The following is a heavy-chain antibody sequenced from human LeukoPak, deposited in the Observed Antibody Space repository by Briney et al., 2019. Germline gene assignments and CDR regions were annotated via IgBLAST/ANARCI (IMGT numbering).Heavy chain of an antibody. D-gene: IGHD3-9*01. CDR2: IYSGGST. J-gene: IGHJ6*03. CDR3: ARDSRYFDWLRPYYYYYMDV. CDR1: GFTVSSNY. Sequence: GGSLRLSCAASGFTVSSNYMSWVRQAPGKGLEWVSVIYSGGSTYYADSVKGRFTISRDNSKNTLYLQMNSLRAEDTAVYYCARDSRYFDWLRPYYYYYMDVWGKGTTVTVSS. V-gene: IGHV3-66*01.